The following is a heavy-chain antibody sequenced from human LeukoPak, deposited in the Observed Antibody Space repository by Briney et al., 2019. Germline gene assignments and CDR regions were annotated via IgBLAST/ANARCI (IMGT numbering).Heavy chain of an antibody. CDR1: GFTVSSNS. J-gene: IGHJ4*02. CDR3: ARRAGAYSHPYDY. CDR2: IYSDNT. D-gene: IGHD4/OR15-4a*01. V-gene: IGHV3-53*01. Sequence: GGSLRLSCTVSGFTVSSNSMSWVRQAPGKGLEWVSFIYSDNTHYSDSVKGRYTISRDNSKNTLYLQMNSLRAEDTAVYYCARRAGAYSHPYDYWGQGTLVTVSS.